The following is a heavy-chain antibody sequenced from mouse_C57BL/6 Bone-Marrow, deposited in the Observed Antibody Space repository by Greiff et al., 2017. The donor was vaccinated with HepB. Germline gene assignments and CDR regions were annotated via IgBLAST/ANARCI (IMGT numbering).Heavy chain of an antibody. CDR2: ISSGGSYT. CDR1: GFTFSSYG. V-gene: IGHV5-6*01. D-gene: IGHD3-3*01. CDR3: ARQGGPFAY. Sequence: EVKLVESGGDLVKPGGSLKLSCAASGFTFSSYGMSWVRQTPDKRLEWVATISSGGSYTYYPDSVKGRFTISSDNAKNTLYLQMSSLKSEDTAMYYCARQGGPFAYWGQGTLVTVSA. J-gene: IGHJ3*01.